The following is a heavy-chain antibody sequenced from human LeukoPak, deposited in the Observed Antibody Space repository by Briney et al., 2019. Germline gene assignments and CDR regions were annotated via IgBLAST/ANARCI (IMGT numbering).Heavy chain of an antibody. CDR1: GYTFTSYN. CDR2: INPTGGST. CDR3: ARDIAGGWNYFDY. V-gene: IGHV1-46*01. J-gene: IGHJ4*02. D-gene: IGHD1-14*01. Sequence: ASVKVSCEASGYTFTSYNIHWVRQAPGQGLEWMGIINPTGGSTGYAQKFQGRVTMTRDTSTSTVYMEMSSLRSEDTAVYYCARDIAGGWNYFDYWGQGTLVTVSS.